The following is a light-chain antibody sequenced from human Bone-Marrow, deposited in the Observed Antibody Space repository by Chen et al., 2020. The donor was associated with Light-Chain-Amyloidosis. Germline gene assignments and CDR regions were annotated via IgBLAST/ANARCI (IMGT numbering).Light chain of an antibody. V-gene: IGLV2-14*01. CDR3: SSYTITNTLV. CDR2: EVT. J-gene: IGLJ1*01. CDR1: SSDVGDDNP. Sequence: QSALTQPASVSGSPGPSITISSTGTSSDVGDDNPVSWYQQHPDKAPKLMIYEVTNRPSWVPDRFSGSKSDNTASLTISGLQTEDEADYFCSSYTITNTLVFGSGTRVTVL.